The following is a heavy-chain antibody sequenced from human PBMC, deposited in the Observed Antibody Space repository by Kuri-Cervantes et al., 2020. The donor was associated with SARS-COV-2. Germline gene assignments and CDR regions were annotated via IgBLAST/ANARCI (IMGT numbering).Heavy chain of an antibody. CDR3: AKDFLITIFGVVITYLDY. CDR2: ISYDGSNK. D-gene: IGHD3-3*01. J-gene: IGHJ4*02. CDR1: GFTFSSYG. Sequence: GESLKISCAASGFTFSSYGMHWVRQAPGKGLEWVAVISYDGSNKYYADSVKGRLTISRDNSKNTLYLQMNSLRAEDTAVYYCAKDFLITIFGVVITYLDYWGQGTLVTVSS. V-gene: IGHV3-30*18.